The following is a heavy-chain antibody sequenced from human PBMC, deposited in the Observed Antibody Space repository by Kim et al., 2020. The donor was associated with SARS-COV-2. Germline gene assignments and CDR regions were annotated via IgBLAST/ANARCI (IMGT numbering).Heavy chain of an antibody. Sequence: GGSLRLSCAVSGFTFDSYWMQWVRQAPGKGLVWVSRINSDGSSTTYADSVKCRFTISRDNAKNTLYLQMNSLRAEDTAVYYCARGDVKGYDEIFHYYGVDVWGQGTTVTVSS. D-gene: IGHD3-9*01. V-gene: IGHV3-74*01. CDR1: GFTFDSYW. CDR3: ARGDVKGYDEIFHYYGVDV. J-gene: IGHJ6*02. CDR2: INSDGSST.